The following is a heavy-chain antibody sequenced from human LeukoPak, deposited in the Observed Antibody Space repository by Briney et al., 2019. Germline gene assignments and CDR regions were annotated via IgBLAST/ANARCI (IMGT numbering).Heavy chain of an antibody. CDR1: VFTFHDYA. J-gene: IGHJ4*02. CDR3: AKEDLDY. CDR2: ISGDGGST. Sequence: GGSLRLSCAASVFTFHDYAVHWVRQVPGKGLEWVSRISGDGGSTYYADSVKGRFTISRDNSKNSLYLQMNSLRTEDTALYYCAKEDLDYWGQGTLVTVSS. V-gene: IGHV3-43*02.